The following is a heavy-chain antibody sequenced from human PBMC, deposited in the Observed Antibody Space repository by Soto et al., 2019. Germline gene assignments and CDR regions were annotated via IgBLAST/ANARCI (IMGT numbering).Heavy chain of an antibody. Sequence: GASVKVSCKVSGYTLTELSMHWVRQAPGKGLEWMGGFDPEDGETIYAQKFQGRVTMTEDTSTDTAYMELSSLRSEDTAVYYCAKLTGGMTWAGFFDYGGEGPLVTLPS. J-gene: IGHJ4*02. D-gene: IGHD6-13*01. CDR3: AKLTGGMTWAGFFDY. V-gene: IGHV1-24*01. CDR1: GYTLTELS. CDR2: FDPEDGET.